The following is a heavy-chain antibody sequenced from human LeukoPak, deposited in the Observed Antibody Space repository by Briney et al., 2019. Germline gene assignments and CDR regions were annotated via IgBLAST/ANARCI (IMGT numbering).Heavy chain of an antibody. CDR1: GFTFGDYA. D-gene: IGHD2-15*01. Sequence: PGGSLRLSCTASGFTFGDYAMSWVRQAPGKGLEWVSFIRSKPYGGTTEYAASVKGRFTIPRDESKSIAYLQMNSLKTEDTAVYYCTSSLGFCSGGSCYSSLGYYYMDVWGKGTTVTVS. J-gene: IGHJ6*03. CDR3: TSSLGFCSGGSCYSSLGYYYMDV. CDR2: IRSKPYGGTT. V-gene: IGHV3-49*04.